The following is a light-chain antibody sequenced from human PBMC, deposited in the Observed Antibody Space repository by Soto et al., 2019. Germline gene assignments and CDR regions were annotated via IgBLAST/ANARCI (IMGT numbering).Light chain of an antibody. CDR1: SSDVGGYDF. CDR2: DVS. V-gene: IGLV2-14*03. Sequence: QSALTQPASVSGSPGQSITVSCTGTSSDVGGYDFVSWYQHHPGKAPKLILYDVSDRPSGVSSRFSGSKSGNTASLTISGLQADDEDDYYCSSSTSSSTVLFGGGTKVTVL. J-gene: IGLJ2*01. CDR3: SSSTSSSTVL.